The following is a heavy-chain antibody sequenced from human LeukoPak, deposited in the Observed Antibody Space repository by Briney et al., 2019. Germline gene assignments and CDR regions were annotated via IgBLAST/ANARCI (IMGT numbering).Heavy chain of an antibody. CDR3: ARGRMSVTPYYYYYYMDV. V-gene: IGHV4-39*07. CDR2: INHSGST. J-gene: IGHJ6*03. D-gene: IGHD2-21*02. Sequence: SETLSLTCTVSGGSISSSSYYWGWIRQPPGKGLEWIGEINHSGSTNYNPSLKSRVTISVDTSKNQFSLKLSSVTAADTAVYYCARGRMSVTPYYYYYYMDVWGKGTTVTVSS. CDR1: GGSISSSSYY.